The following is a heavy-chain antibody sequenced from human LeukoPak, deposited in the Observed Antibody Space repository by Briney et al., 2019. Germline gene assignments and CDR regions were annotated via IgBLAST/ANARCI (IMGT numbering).Heavy chain of an antibody. J-gene: IGHJ3*02. Sequence: GGSLRLSCAASGFTFSSYAMHWVRQAPGKGLEYVSAIISKGGSTYYANSVKGRFTISRDNSKNTLYLQMGRLRAEDMAVYYCATGYYYGSGNDAFDIWGQGTMVTVSS. CDR2: IISKGGST. D-gene: IGHD3-10*01. CDR3: ATGYYYGSGNDAFDI. V-gene: IGHV3-64*01. CDR1: GFTFSSYA.